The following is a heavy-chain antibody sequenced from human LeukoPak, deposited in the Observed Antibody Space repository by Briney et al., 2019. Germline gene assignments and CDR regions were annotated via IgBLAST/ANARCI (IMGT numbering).Heavy chain of an antibody. CDR3: AKGFRRYDSSGYYPTDY. CDR2: INNDGSYT. Sequence: GSLRLSCAASGFTFSGYWMHWVRQAPGKGLVWVSRINNDGSYTSYADSVKGRFTISRDNSKNTLYLQMNSLRAEDTAVYYCAKGFRRYDSSGYYPTDYWGQGTLVTVSS. V-gene: IGHV3-74*01. CDR1: GFTFSGYW. J-gene: IGHJ4*02. D-gene: IGHD3-22*01.